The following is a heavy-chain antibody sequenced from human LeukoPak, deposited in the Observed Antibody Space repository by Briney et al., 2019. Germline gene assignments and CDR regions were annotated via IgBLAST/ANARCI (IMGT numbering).Heavy chain of an antibody. J-gene: IGHJ4*02. Sequence: PSETLSLTCTVSGGSISSYYWSWIRQPPGKGLEWIGYIYYSGSTNYNPSLKSRVTISVDTSKNQFSLKLSSVTAADTAVYYCARGPTRYSSSWLFFDYWGQGTLVTVSS. CDR2: IYYSGST. D-gene: IGHD6-13*01. CDR1: GGSISSYY. CDR3: ARGPTRYSSSWLFFDY. V-gene: IGHV4-59*01.